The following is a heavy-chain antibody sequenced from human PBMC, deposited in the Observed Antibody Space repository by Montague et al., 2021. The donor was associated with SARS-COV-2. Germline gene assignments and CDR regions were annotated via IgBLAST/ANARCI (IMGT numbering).Heavy chain of an antibody. D-gene: IGHD6-13*01. CDR3: ARDSYSSSWATPYWYFDL. Sequence: SETLSLTCTVSGGSISSYYWNWIRQPPGKGLEWIGYIYYSGSTNYNPSLKSRVTISVDTSKNQFSLKLSSVTAADTAVYYCARDSYSSSWATPYWYFDLWGRGTLVTVSS. J-gene: IGHJ2*01. CDR2: IYYSGST. CDR1: GGSISSYY. V-gene: IGHV4-59*01.